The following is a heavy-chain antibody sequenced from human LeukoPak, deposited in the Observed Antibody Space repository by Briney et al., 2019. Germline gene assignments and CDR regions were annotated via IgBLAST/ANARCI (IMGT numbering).Heavy chain of an antibody. CDR2: ISSSSSTI. J-gene: IGHJ5*02. D-gene: IGHD5-24*01. V-gene: IGHV3-48*01. CDR3: ERDGDGYSDGWFAP. CDR1: GFTFSSYS. Sequence: GGSLRLSCAASGFTFSSYSMNWVRQAPGKGREGVSCISSSSSTIYYIDSVKGRFTISRDNAKNSLYLQMNSLRVEDTAVYYCERDGDGYSDGWFAPWGQGTLVTVSA.